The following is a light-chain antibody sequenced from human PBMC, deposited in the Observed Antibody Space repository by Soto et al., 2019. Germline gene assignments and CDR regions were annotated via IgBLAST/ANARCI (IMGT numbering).Light chain of an antibody. CDR1: SSDVGSYNL. V-gene: IGLV2-23*02. CDR3: CSYAGSSTFVV. J-gene: IGLJ2*01. Sequence: QSVLTQPASVSGSPGQSITISCTGTSSDVGSYNLVSWYQQHPGKAPKLMIYEVSKRPSGVSNRFSGSKSGNTASLKISGLQAEDEADYYCCSYAGSSTFVVFGGGTKVTVL. CDR2: EVS.